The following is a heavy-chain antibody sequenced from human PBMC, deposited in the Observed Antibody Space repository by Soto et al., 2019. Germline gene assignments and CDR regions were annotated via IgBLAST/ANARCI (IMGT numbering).Heavy chain of an antibody. CDR3: ARSGYCSGGGCYAYFHYGLDV. J-gene: IGHJ6*02. Sequence: GGALRVSCAASGFIVSSNYINGVRQARGKGLEWVSAIYSGGSTDYADSVKGRFTISRDNSKNTLFLQMNSLRAEDTAVYYCARSGYCSGGGCYAYFHYGLDVWGQWTKVTVFS. CDR2: IYSGGST. CDR1: GFIVSSNY. D-gene: IGHD2-15*01. V-gene: IGHV3-53*01.